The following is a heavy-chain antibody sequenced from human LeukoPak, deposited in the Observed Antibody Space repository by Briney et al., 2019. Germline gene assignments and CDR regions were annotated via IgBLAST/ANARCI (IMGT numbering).Heavy chain of an antibody. V-gene: IGHV4-34*01. J-gene: IGHJ5*02. CDR1: GGSFSGYY. D-gene: IGHD3-22*01. CDR3: ARGSRIEWFDP. CDR2: INHSGST. Sequence: PSETLSLTCAVYGGSFSGYYWSWIRQPPGKGLEWIGEINHSGSTNYNPSLKSRVTISVDTSKNQFSLKLSSVTAADTAVYYCARGSRIEWFDPWGQGTLVTVSS.